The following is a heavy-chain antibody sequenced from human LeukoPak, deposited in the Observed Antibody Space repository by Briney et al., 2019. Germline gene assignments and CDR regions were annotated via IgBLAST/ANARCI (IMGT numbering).Heavy chain of an antibody. J-gene: IGHJ4*02. D-gene: IGHD3-3*01. CDR2: IYYSGST. V-gene: IGHV4-59*08. Sequence: PSETLSLTCTVSGGSISSYYWSWIRQPPGKGLERIGYIYYSGSTNYNPSLKSRVTISVDTSKNQFSLKLSSVTAADTAVYYCARLSRVVINAYFDYWGQGTLVTVSS. CDR1: GGSISSYY. CDR3: ARLSRVVINAYFDY.